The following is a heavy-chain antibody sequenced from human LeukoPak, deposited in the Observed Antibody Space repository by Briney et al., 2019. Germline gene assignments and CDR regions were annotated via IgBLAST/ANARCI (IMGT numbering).Heavy chain of an antibody. Sequence: SETLSLTCAVSGGSISSSNWWSWVRQPPGKGLEWIGEIYHSGSTNYNPSLKSRVTISVDKSKNQFSLKLSSVTAADTAVYYCASSEGYCSSTSCYFYYYYYGMDVWGQGTTVTVSS. CDR1: GGSISSSNW. CDR2: IYHSGST. CDR3: ASSEGYCSSTSCYFYYYYYGMDV. J-gene: IGHJ6*02. V-gene: IGHV4-4*02. D-gene: IGHD2-2*01.